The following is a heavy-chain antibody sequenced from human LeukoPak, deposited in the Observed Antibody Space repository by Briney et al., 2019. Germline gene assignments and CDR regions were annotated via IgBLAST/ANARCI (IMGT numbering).Heavy chain of an antibody. V-gene: IGHV4-39*01. CDR3: ARGSGSYLYYMDV. Sequence: SETLSLTCTVSGGSISSYYWGWIRQPPGKGLEWIGSIYYSGSTYYNPSLKSRVTISVDTSKNQFSLKLSSVTAADTAVYYCARGSGSYLYYMDVWGKGTTVTISS. D-gene: IGHD3-10*01. CDR1: GGSISSYY. CDR2: IYYSGST. J-gene: IGHJ6*03.